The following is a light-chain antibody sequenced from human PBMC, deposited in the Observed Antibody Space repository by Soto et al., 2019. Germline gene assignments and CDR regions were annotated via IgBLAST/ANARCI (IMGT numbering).Light chain of an antibody. CDR1: QSVSSS. V-gene: IGKV3-15*01. Sequence: EVVLTQSPATLSVSPGERATLSCRASQSVSSSLAWYQQKPGQAPRLLIYHASTRAAGIPGRFSGSGCGAEFTLTISSLQSEDFAVYYCQQYNNWRTFGQGTKVDIK. CDR3: QQYNNWRT. J-gene: IGKJ1*01. CDR2: HAS.